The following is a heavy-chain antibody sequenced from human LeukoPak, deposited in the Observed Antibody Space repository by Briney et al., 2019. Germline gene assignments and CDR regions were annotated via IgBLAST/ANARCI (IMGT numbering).Heavy chain of an antibody. CDR2: ISYDGSNK. J-gene: IGHJ4*02. CDR1: GFTFSSYG. V-gene: IGHV3-30*18. D-gene: IGHD3-10*01. Sequence: GRSLRLSCAASGFTFSSYGMHWVRQAPGKGLEWVAVISYDGSNKYYADSVKGRFTNSRDNSKNTLYLQMNSLRAEDTAVYYCAKARYYYGSGRSYYFDYWGQGTLVTVSS. CDR3: AKARYYYGSGRSYYFDY.